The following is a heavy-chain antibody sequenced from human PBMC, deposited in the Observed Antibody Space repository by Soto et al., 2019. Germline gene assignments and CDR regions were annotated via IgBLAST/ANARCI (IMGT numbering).Heavy chain of an antibody. CDR1: GFTFSSYG. CDR2: IWYGGSNK. Sequence: GSLRLSCPAPGFTFSSYGMHWVRQAPGKGLEWVAVIWYGGSNKYYADSVKGRFTIYRDNSKNTLYLQMNSLRAEDTAVYYCARQHEDIVATIYYYGMDVSGQGTTVTASS. D-gene: IGHD5-12*01. V-gene: IGHV3-33*01. CDR3: ARQHEDIVATIYYYGMDV. J-gene: IGHJ6*02.